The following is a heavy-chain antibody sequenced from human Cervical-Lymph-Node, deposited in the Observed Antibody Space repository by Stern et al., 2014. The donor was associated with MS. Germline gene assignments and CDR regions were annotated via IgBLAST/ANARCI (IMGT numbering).Heavy chain of an antibody. D-gene: IGHD3-10*01. CDR1: GFTFRSYS. CDR2: ISSSSSSI. J-gene: IGHJ4*02. V-gene: IGHV3-21*01. CDR3: ARAFSGTSDY. Sequence: EVQLVQSGGGLVKPGGSLRLSCAASGFTFRSYSMNWVRQAPGKGLEWVSSISSSSSSIYYADSLKGRFTSSRDNAKNSLFLQMNSLRAEDTAVYYCARAFSGTSDYWGQGTLVTVSS.